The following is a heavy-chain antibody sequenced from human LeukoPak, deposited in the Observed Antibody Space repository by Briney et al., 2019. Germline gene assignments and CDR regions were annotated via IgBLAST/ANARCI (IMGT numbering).Heavy chain of an antibody. V-gene: IGHV3-23*01. D-gene: IGHD3-3*01. J-gene: IGHJ4*02. CDR2: ISGSGGST. Sequence: GGSLRLSCAASGFTFSSYAMSWVRQAPGKGLEWVSAISGSGGSTYYADSVKGRFTISRDNSKNTLYLQMNSLRAEDTAVYYCAKDQSHNDFWSGYPGYDYWGQGTLVTVSS. CDR1: GFTFSSYA. CDR3: AKDQSHNDFWSGYPGYDY.